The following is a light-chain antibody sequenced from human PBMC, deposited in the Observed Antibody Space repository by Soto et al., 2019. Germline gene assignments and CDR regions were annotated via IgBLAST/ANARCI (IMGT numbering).Light chain of an antibody. CDR1: SSDVGAYKY. CDR3: TSYVGSDIWV. V-gene: IGLV2-8*01. J-gene: IGLJ3*02. CDR2: EVS. Sequence: QSALTQPPSASGSPGQSVTISCTGTSSDVGAYKYVSWYQQYPGKAPKLMIYEVSKRPSGVPDRFSGSKSGNTASLTVSGLQAEYEADYYCTSYVGSDIWVFGGGTTLTVL.